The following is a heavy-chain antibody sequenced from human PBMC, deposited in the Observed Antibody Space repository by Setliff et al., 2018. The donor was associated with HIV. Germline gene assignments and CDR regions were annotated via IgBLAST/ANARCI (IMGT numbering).Heavy chain of an antibody. V-gene: IGHV4-31*03. CDR3: ARGFCSGGFCHPNFYHYMDV. CDR1: GVTSGDYY. J-gene: IGHJ6*03. Sequence: TLSLPCTFSGVTSGDYYWTWIRQHPVKGLEWIGYIYSSGTKYYNPSLKSRLAISLDTSKNQFSLNLKSVTAADAAVYYCARGFCSGGFCHPNFYHYMDVWGKGTTVTVSS. D-gene: IGHD2-15*01. CDR2: IYSSGTK.